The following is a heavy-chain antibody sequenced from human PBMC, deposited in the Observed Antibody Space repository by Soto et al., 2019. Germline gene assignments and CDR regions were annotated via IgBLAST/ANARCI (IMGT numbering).Heavy chain of an antibody. V-gene: IGHV3-23*01. CDR2: ISGSGGST. D-gene: IGHD3-16*01. Sequence: QSXGSLGLSGAASGFTFSSYAMSGVRQAPGKGLEWVSAISGSGGSTYYADSVKGRFTISRDNSKNTLYLQMNSLRAEDTAVYYCAKDLHGGNYFDYWGQGTLVTVSS. CDR1: GFTFSSYA. CDR3: AKDLHGGNYFDY. J-gene: IGHJ4*02.